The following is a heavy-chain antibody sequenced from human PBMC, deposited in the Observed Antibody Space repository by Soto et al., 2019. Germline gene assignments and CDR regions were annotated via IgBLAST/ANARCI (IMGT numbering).Heavy chain of an antibody. D-gene: IGHD6-6*01. V-gene: IGHV3-21*01. CDR1: RFTFSSYI. J-gene: IGHJ6*02. CDR2: ISSSSSYI. Sequence: EVQLVESGGGLVKPGGSLRLSCAASRFTFSSYIMNWVRQAPGKGLEWVSSISSSSSYIYYADSLKVRFTISRDNAKNSLYMQMNSLRAEDTAVYYCARGHSSSSPYYGMDAWGQGTTVTVSS. CDR3: ARGHSSSSPYYGMDA.